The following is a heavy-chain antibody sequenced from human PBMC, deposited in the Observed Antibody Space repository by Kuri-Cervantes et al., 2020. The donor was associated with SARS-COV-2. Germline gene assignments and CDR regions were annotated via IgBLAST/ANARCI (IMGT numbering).Heavy chain of an antibody. D-gene: IGHD3-3*01. CDR3: VAAILGVDTGYFQH. J-gene: IGHJ1*01. CDR1: GYSISSGGYS. CDR2: IYQAGST. Sequence: CAVSGYSISSGGYSWSWIRQPPGKGLEWIGSIYQAGSTFYNPSLKSRVSISLDRAKNQYSLNLSSVTAADTAVYYCVAAILGVDTGYFQHWGQGTLVTVSS. V-gene: IGHV4-30-2*01.